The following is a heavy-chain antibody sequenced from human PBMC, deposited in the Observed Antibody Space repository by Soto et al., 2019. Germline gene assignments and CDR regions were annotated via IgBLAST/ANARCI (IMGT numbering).Heavy chain of an antibody. CDR2: INSDGSST. J-gene: IGHJ3*02. Sequence: LRLSCAASGFTFSSYWMHWVRQAPGKGLVWVSRINSDGSSTSYADSVKGRFTISRDNAKNTLYLQMNSLRAEDTAVYYCARVWSDADAFDIWGQGTMVTVSS. V-gene: IGHV3-74*01. CDR3: ARVWSDADAFDI. CDR1: GFTFSSYW. D-gene: IGHD3-3*01.